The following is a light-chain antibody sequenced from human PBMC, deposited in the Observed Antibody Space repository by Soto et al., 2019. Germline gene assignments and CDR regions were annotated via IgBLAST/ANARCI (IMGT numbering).Light chain of an antibody. CDR3: CSYAGSMTFV. Sequence: QSVLTQPASVSGSPGQSITISCTGSSSDVGRHSLVSWYQHHPGNAPKLIIYEVNKRPSGISDRFSGSKSGNTASLTISGLQAEDETDYYCCSYAGSMTFVCGTGTKVTVL. CDR2: EVN. J-gene: IGLJ1*01. V-gene: IGLV2-23*02. CDR1: SSDVGRHSL.